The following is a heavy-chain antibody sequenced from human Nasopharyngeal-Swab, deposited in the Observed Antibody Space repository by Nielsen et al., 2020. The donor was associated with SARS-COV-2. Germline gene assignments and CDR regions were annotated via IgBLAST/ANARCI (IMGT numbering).Heavy chain of an antibody. CDR3: ATRSASWTRGDY. Sequence: SLKISCAASGFTLDDYAMHWVRQAPGKGPEWVSGISWNSGSIYYADSVKGRFTISRDNAKNSLYLQMNSLRDEDTAVYYCATRSASWTRGDYWGQGTLVTVSS. D-gene: IGHD2-2*01. J-gene: IGHJ4*02. CDR1: GFTLDDYA. CDR2: ISWNSGSI. V-gene: IGHV3-9*01.